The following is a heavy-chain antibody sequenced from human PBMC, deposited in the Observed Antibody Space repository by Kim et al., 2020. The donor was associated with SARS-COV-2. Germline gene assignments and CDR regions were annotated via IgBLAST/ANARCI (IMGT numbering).Heavy chain of an antibody. CDR3: AKDQSPHYDFWSGSEIYYYYGMDV. CDR1: GFTFSSYA. CDR2: ISGSGGST. D-gene: IGHD3-3*01. V-gene: IGHV3-23*01. Sequence: GGSLRLSCAASGFTFSSYAMSWVRQAPGKGLEWVSGISGSGGSTYYADSVKGRFTISRDNSKNTLYLQMNSLRAEDTAVYYCAKDQSPHYDFWSGSEIYYYYGMDVWGQGTTVTVSS. J-gene: IGHJ6*02.